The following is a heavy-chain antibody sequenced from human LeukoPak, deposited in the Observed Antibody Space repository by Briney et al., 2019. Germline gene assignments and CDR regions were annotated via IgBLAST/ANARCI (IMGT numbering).Heavy chain of an antibody. CDR2: ISGSGGST. CDR3: AKDSPGDSPYDY. Sequence: PVGSLRLSCAASGFTFSSYAISWVRPAPGKGLEWVSAISGSGGSTYYADSVKGRFTISRDNSKNTLYLQMNSLRAEDTAVYYCAKDSPGDSPYDYWGQGTLVTVSS. CDR1: GFTFSSYA. D-gene: IGHD5-18*01. V-gene: IGHV3-23*01. J-gene: IGHJ4*02.